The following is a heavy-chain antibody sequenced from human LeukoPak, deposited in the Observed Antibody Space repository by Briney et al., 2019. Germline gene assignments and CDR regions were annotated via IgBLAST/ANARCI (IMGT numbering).Heavy chain of an antibody. V-gene: IGHV5-51*01. CDR1: GYSFTSYW. J-gene: IGHJ4*02. CDR2: IYPGDSDT. Sequence: GESLKISCKGSGYSFTSYWIGWVRQMPGKGLEWMGIIYPGDSDTRYSPSFQGQVTISADKSISTAYLQWSSLKASDTAMYYCARFSRLEWLVSKGHPPYYFDYWGQGTLVTVSS. CDR3: ARFSRLEWLVSKGHPPYYFDY. D-gene: IGHD6-19*01.